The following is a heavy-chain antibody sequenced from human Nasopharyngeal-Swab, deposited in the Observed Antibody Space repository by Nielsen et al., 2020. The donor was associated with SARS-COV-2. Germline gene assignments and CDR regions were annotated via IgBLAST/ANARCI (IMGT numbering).Heavy chain of an antibody. D-gene: IGHD3-22*01. Sequence: WVRQAPGQGLEWMGIINPSGGSTSYAQKFQGRVTMTRGTSTSTVYMELSSLRSEDTAVYYRARGLGDSSGYYDYWGQGTLVTVSS. CDR3: ARGLGDSSGYYDY. V-gene: IGHV1-46*01. CDR2: INPSGGST. J-gene: IGHJ4*02.